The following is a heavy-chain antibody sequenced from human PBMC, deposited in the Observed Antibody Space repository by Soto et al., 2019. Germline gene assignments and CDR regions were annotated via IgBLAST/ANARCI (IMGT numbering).Heavy chain of an antibody. Sequence: GGSLRLSCAASGFIFSDSAFHWVRQASGKGPEWVGRIRNKANSYETAYSASVRGRFTISRDDSKNTAYLQMNSLKTEDTALYYCTIPSHDTSSYFQHEAYYFDFWGPGTLVTVSS. J-gene: IGHJ4*02. V-gene: IGHV3-73*01. CDR2: IRNKANSYET. CDR1: GFIFSDSA. D-gene: IGHD3-10*01. CDR3: TIPSHDTSSYFQHEAYYFDF.